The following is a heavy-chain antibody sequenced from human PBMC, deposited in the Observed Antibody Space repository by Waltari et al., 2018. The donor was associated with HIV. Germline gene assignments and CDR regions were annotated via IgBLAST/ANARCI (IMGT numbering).Heavy chain of an antibody. V-gene: IGHV3-30*18. CDR2: ISYDGSNK. CDR3: AKDPTTSYSSSLQYYYYGMDV. J-gene: IGHJ6*02. Sequence: QVQLVESGGGVVQPGRSLRLSCAASGFTFSSYGMHWVRQAPGQGLEWVAVISYDGSNKYYADSVKGRFTISRDNSKNALYLQMNSLRAEDTAVYYCAKDPTTSYSSSLQYYYYGMDVWGQGTTVTVSS. D-gene: IGHD6-13*01. CDR1: GFTFSSYG.